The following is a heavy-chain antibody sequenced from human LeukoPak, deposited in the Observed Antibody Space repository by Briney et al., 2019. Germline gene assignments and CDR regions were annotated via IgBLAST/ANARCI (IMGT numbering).Heavy chain of an antibody. CDR3: ARDRLSTSSWGYYYYYGMDV. V-gene: IGHV4-4*07. CDR1: GGSISSYY. CDR2: IYTSGST. D-gene: IGHD2-2*01. J-gene: IGHJ6*02. Sequence: SETLSLTCTVSGGSISSYYWSWIRQPAGKGLEWIGRIYTSGSTNYNPSLKSRVTMSVDTSKNQFSLKLSSVTAADTAVYYCARDRLSTSSWGYYYYYGMDVWGQGTTVTVSS.